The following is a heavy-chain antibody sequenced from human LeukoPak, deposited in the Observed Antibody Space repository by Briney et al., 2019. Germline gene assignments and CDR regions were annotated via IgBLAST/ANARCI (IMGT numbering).Heavy chain of an antibody. Sequence: PGGSLRLSCAASGFTFSSYVMHWVRQAPGKGLEWVAIISYDGSNEYYADSVKGRFTISRDNSKNTLYLQMNSLRAEDTAVYYCAKGMAPYGSGSLFDYWGQGTRVTVSS. CDR3: AKGMAPYGSGSLFDY. D-gene: IGHD3-10*01. J-gene: IGHJ4*02. CDR1: GFTFSSYV. CDR2: ISYDGSNE. V-gene: IGHV3-30*04.